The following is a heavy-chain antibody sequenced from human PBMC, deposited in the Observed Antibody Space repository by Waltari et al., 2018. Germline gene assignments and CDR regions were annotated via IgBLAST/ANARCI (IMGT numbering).Heavy chain of an antibody. CDR1: GFTFSSYA. D-gene: IGHD1-26*01. V-gene: IGHV3-23*03. J-gene: IGHJ3*02. Sequence: EVQLLESGGGLVQPGGSLRLSCAASGFTFSSYAMSWVLQAPGKGLEWVSVIYSGGSTYYADSVKGRFTISRDNSKNTLYLQMNSLRAEDTAVYYCARGRGSYFADAFDIWGQGTMVTVSS. CDR3: ARGRGSYFADAFDI. CDR2: IYSGGST.